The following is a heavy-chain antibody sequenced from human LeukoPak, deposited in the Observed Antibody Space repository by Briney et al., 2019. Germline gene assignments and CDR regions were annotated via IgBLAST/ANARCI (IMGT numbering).Heavy chain of an antibody. Sequence: SETLSLTCTVSGGSISSYYWSWIRQPPGKGLEWIGYIYYSGSTNYNPSLKSRVTISVDTSKNQFSLKLSSVTAADTAVYYCAREFGYYYDSSGPGAFDIWGQGTVVTVSS. J-gene: IGHJ3*02. V-gene: IGHV4-59*01. CDR1: GGSISSYY. CDR3: AREFGYYYDSSGPGAFDI. CDR2: IYYSGST. D-gene: IGHD3-22*01.